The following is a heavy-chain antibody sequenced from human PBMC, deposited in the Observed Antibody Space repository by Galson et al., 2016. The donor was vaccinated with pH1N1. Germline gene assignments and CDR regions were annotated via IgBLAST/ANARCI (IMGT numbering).Heavy chain of an antibody. CDR1: GFTFSTYA. J-gene: IGHJ6*02. V-gene: IGHV3-23*01. Sequence: PRLSCAASGFTFSTYAMSWVRQAPGEGLDWVSTISNSGDRTYYADSVKGRFTISRDNSNDMSYLQMNSLRADDTAVYYCVKDRGAIFGDIWGQGTTVIVSS. CDR2: ISNSGDRT. D-gene: IGHD3-3*01. CDR3: VKDRGAIFGDI.